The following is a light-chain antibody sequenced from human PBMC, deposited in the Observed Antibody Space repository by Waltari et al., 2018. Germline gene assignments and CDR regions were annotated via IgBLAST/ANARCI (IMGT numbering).Light chain of an antibody. J-gene: IGKJ4*01. CDR1: RSVIGY. CDR3: QQHSDWPPT. Sequence: EIVLTQSPATLSLSPGERATLSCRASRSVIGYLACYQQKPGQAPRLLINHASIRATGIPARFSGSGSGTDFTLTISSLEPEDFAVYFCQQHSDWPPTFGGGTKVEIK. CDR2: HAS. V-gene: IGKV3-11*01.